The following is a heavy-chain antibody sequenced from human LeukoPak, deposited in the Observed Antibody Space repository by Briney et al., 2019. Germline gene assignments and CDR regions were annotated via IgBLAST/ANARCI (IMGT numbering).Heavy chain of an antibody. CDR2: IIPIFGTA. D-gene: IGHD3-22*01. J-gene: IGHJ4*02. CDR1: GGTFSSYA. V-gene: IGHV1-69*05. CDR3: ARSTYYYDSSGYSLDY. Sequence: ASVKVSCKASGGTFSSYAISWVRQAPGQGLEWMGGIIPIFGTANYAQKFQGRVTITTDESTSTAYMELSSLRSEDTAVYYCARSTYYYDSSGYSLDYWGQGTLVTVSS.